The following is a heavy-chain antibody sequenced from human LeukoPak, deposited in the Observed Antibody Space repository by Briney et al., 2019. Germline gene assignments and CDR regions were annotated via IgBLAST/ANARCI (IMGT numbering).Heavy chain of an antibody. Sequence: AGGTLRLSCAASGFTFSSYGLTWVRQAPGKGLEWVSTISGGGGTPYYADSVKGRFTISRDNSKNTLFLQMNSLRAEDTAVYYCARFGEWFGEEYYFDYWGQGTLVTVSS. CDR1: GFTFSSYG. D-gene: IGHD3-10*01. J-gene: IGHJ4*02. CDR3: ARFGEWFGEEYYFDY. CDR2: ISGGGGTP. V-gene: IGHV3-23*01.